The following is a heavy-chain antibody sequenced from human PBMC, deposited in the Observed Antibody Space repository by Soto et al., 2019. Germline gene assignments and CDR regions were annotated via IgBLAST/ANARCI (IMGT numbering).Heavy chain of an antibody. D-gene: IGHD3-10*01. Sequence: GGSLRLSCAASGFTFSDHYMDWVRQAPGKGLEWVGRSRDKAHSYTTEYAASVKGRFTISRDDSKNSLYLQMNSLKIEDTAVYYCARRLMARGTFITDYWGQGTLVTVSS. CDR2: SRDKAHSYTT. CDR1: GFTFSDHY. CDR3: ARRLMARGTFITDY. V-gene: IGHV3-72*01. J-gene: IGHJ4*02.